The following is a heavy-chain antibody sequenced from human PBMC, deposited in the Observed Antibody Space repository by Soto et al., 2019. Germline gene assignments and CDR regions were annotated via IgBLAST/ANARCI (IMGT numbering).Heavy chain of an antibody. D-gene: IGHD3-16*01. CDR3: ARRWGRNFDY. CDR1: GYTFTNHA. CDR2: FNTGNGNT. J-gene: IGHJ4*02. Sequence: ASVKGPCKASGYTFTNHAIHWVRQAPGQGLEWMGWFNTGNGNTKYSQKFQGRFTITTDTSASTAYMDLSSLTSEDTAVYYCARRWGRNFDYWGQGTLVTVSS. V-gene: IGHV1-3*04.